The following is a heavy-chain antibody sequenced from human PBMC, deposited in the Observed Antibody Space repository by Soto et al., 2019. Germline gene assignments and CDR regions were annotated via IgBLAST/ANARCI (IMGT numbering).Heavy chain of an antibody. CDR3: AKKDGTDGYYDVFDI. CDR2: ISGSGGST. J-gene: IGHJ3*02. Sequence: GGSLRLSCAASGFTFSSYAMSWVRQAPGKGLEWVSAISGSGGSTYYADSVKGRFTIFRDSSKNTLYLQVNSLRAEDTALYYCAKKDGTDGYYDVFDIWGRGTMVTVSS. V-gene: IGHV3-23*01. D-gene: IGHD3-22*01. CDR1: GFTFSSYA.